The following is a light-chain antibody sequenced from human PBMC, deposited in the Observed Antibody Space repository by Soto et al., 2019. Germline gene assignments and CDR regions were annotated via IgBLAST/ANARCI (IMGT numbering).Light chain of an antibody. CDR2: AAS. CDR1: QGISSY. Sequence: DIQLTQSPSFLSASVGDRVTVTCRASQGISSYLAWYQQQPGKAPKLLIYAASTLQSGVPSRFSGSGSGTELTLTISSPQPEDFATYYCQQLNSYPLTFGQGTRVEI. CDR3: QQLNSYPLT. V-gene: IGKV1-9*01. J-gene: IGKJ1*01.